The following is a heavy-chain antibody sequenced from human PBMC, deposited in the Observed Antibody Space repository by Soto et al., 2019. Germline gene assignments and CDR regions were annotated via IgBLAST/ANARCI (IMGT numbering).Heavy chain of an antibody. Sequence: QAQLVQSGAEVKKPGASVKVSCRASGYTFSSYGYAWVRQAPGQGLEWMGWISAYNGDTNYAQKFQDRVSLTPDTSTTTAYMELRNLTSDDTAVYYCARSGAYCTSITCLFVSFWGLGTLVTVPS. D-gene: IGHD2-8*01. V-gene: IGHV1-18*01. CDR3: ARSGAYCTSITCLFVSF. J-gene: IGHJ4*02. CDR2: ISAYNGDT. CDR1: GYTFSSYG.